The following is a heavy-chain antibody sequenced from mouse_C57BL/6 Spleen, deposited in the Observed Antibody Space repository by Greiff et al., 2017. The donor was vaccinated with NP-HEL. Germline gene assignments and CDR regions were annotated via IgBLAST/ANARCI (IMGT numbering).Heavy chain of an antibody. D-gene: IGHD2-5*01. CDR2: ISDGGSYT. J-gene: IGHJ3*01. V-gene: IGHV5-4*01. CDR1: GFTFSSYA. Sequence: DVQLVESGGGLVKPGGSLKLSCAASGFTFSSYAMSWVRQTPEKRLEWVATISDGGSYTYYPDNVKGRFTISRDNAKNNLYLQMSHLKSEDTAMYYCASYYSNSFAYWGQGTLVTVSA. CDR3: ASYYSNSFAY.